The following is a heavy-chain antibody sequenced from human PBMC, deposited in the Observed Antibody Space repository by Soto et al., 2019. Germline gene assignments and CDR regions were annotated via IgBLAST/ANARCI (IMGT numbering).Heavy chain of an antibody. J-gene: IGHJ6*02. CDR1: GYTFTSYG. V-gene: IGHV1-18*01. CDR2: ISAYNGNT. D-gene: IGHD5-12*01. CDR3: ARVVYSAYDWAPYYAMDV. Sequence: ASVKVSCKASGYTFTSYGISWVRQAPGQGLEWMGWISAYNGNTNYAQKLQGRVTMTTDTSTSTAYMELRSLRSDNTAVYYCARVVYSAYDWAPYYAMDVWGQGTTVTVSS.